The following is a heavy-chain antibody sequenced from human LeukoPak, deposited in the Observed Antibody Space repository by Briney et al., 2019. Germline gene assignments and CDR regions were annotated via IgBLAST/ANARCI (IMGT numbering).Heavy chain of an antibody. Sequence: ASVKVSCKASGYTFTGYYMHWVRQAPGQGLEWMGWINPNSGGTNYAQKSQGRVTMTRDTSISTAYMELSRLRSDDTAVYYCARDYHFEWGNQYNWFDPWGQGTLVTVSS. CDR3: ARDYHFEWGNQYNWFDP. D-gene: IGHD1-26*01. J-gene: IGHJ5*02. CDR1: GYTFTGYY. CDR2: INPNSGGT. V-gene: IGHV1-2*02.